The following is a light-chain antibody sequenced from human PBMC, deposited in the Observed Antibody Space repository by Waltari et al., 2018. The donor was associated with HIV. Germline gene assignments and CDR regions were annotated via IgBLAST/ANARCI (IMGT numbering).Light chain of an antibody. V-gene: IGLV2-8*01. CDR3: SSFANRDGFYVR. Sequence: QSALTQPPSASGSPGQSVTLSCTGTNSDLGTYDYVSWYQQHPGKAPKLVISEVTKRPSGVSERFSGSKSGNTAFLTVSGLQAEDEADYYCSSFANRDGFYVRFGGGTRLTVL. J-gene: IGLJ2*01. CDR2: EVT. CDR1: NSDLGTYDY.